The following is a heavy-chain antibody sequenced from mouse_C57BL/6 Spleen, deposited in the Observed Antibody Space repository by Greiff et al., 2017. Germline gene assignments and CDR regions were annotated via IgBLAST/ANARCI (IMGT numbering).Heavy chain of an antibody. J-gene: IGHJ4*01. V-gene: IGHV1-82*01. CDR2: IYPGDGDT. Sequence: QVQLKESGPELVKPGASVKISCKASGYAFSSSWMNWVKQRPGKGLEWIGRIYPGDGDTNYNGKFKGKATLTADKSSSTAYMQLSSLTSEDSAVYFCARALMDYWGQGTSVTVSS. CDR1: GYAFSSSW. D-gene: IGHD6-1*01. CDR3: ARALMDY.